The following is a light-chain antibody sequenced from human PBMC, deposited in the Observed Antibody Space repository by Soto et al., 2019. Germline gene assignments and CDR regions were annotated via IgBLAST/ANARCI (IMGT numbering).Light chain of an antibody. CDR2: GNS. J-gene: IGLJ1*01. CDR3: QSYDSSLSVFYV. Sequence: QSVLTQPPSVSGAPGQRVTISCTGSSSNIGAGYDVHWYQQLPGTAPKLLIYGNSNRPSGVPDRFSGSKSGTSASLAITGLQAEDEADYYCQSYDSSLSVFYVFGTGPKVTVL. CDR1: SSNIGAGYD. V-gene: IGLV1-40*01.